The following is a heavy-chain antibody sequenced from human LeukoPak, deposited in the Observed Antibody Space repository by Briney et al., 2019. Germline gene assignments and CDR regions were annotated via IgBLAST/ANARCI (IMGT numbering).Heavy chain of an antibody. CDR3: ARHERGASSGSDIDY. J-gene: IGHJ4*02. D-gene: IGHD6-19*01. CDR2: IYPGDSDT. Sequence: GESLKISCKGSGYSFTSYWIGWVRQMPGKGLEWMGIIYPGDSDTRYSPSFQGQVTISADKSISTAYLQWSSLKASDTAVYYCARHERGASSGSDIDYWGQGTLVTVSS. V-gene: IGHV5-51*01. CDR1: GYSFTSYW.